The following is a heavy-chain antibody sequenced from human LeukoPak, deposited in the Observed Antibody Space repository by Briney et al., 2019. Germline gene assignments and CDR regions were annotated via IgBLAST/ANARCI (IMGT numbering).Heavy chain of an antibody. CDR3: AKSIESSSWYGWFDP. D-gene: IGHD6-13*01. Sequence: PGGSLRLSCAASGFTFSSYAMSWVRQAPGKGLEWVSAISGSGGSTYYADSVKGRFTISRDNSKNTLYLQMNSLRAEDTAVYYCAKSIESSSWYGWFDPWGQGTLVTVSS. CDR1: GFTFSSYA. J-gene: IGHJ5*02. V-gene: IGHV3-23*01. CDR2: ISGSGGST.